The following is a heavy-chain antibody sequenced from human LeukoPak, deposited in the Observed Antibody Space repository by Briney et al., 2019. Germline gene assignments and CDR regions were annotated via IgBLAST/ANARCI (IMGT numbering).Heavy chain of an antibody. Sequence: KPSETLSLTCAVYGGSFSGYYWSWIRQPPGKGLEWIGEINHSGSTNYNPSLKSRVTISVETSKNQFSLKLSPVTAADTAVYYCARGPYYYGSGSYPWGQGTLVTVSS. V-gene: IGHV4-34*01. D-gene: IGHD3-10*01. CDR2: INHSGST. J-gene: IGHJ4*02. CDR1: GGSFSGYY. CDR3: ARGPYYYGSGSYP.